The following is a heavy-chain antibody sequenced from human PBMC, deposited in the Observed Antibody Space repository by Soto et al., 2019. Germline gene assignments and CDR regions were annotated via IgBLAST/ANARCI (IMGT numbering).Heavy chain of an antibody. CDR3: ARRIHGANDY. CDR1: GYSFTNHW. J-gene: IGHJ4*02. Sequence: PGESLKISCNGSGYSFTNHWIDWVRQLPGQGLQWMGVIYPDDSDTKYSPSFQGHVTLSVDKYSSTAYLQWSGLKASDTAMYYCARRIHGANDYWGQGTMVTVS. CDR2: IYPDDSDT. D-gene: IGHD5-18*01. V-gene: IGHV5-51*01.